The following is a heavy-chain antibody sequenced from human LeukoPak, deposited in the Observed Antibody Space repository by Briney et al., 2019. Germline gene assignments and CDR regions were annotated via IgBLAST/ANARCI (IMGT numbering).Heavy chain of an antibody. CDR3: ARGLYYYGMDV. V-gene: IGHV4-34*01. J-gene: IGHJ6*04. Sequence: SETLSLTCAVYGGSFSGYYWSWIRQPPGKGLEWIGEINHRGSTNYNPSLKSRVTISVDTSKNQFSLKLSSVTAADTAVYYRARGLYYYGMDVWGKGTTVTVSS. CDR1: GGSFSGYY. CDR2: INHRGST.